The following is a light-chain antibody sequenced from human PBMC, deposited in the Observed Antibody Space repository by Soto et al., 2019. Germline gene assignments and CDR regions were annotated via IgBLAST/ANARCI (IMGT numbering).Light chain of an antibody. CDR2: EVT. Sequence: QSALTQPASVSGSPGQSITISCTGTSSDVGGYKYVSWYQQHPGKAPKLIIYEVTNRPSGISTRFSGSKYGNTAYLTISGLQAEDEADYFCSSYTTSSTLGFGGGTQVTVL. CDR1: SSDVGGYKY. CDR3: SSYTTSSTLG. J-gene: IGLJ2*01. V-gene: IGLV2-14*01.